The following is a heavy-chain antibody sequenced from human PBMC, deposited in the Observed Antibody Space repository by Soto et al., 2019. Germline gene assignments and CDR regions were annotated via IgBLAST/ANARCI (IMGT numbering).Heavy chain of an antibody. D-gene: IGHD3-16*02. Sequence: EVQLVESGGGLVQPGGSLRLSCAASGFTFSSNRMIWVRQAPGKGLEWVAKINQDGGVRYYVDSVKGRFTISRDNAKNSLYLQMNSLRAEDTAVYYSATDYQAYWGQGTLVTVSS. CDR1: GFTFSSNR. J-gene: IGHJ4*02. V-gene: IGHV3-7*01. CDR2: INQDGGVR. CDR3: ATDYQAY.